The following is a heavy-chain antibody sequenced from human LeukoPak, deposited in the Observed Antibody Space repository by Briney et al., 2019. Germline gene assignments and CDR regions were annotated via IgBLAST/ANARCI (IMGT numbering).Heavy chain of an antibody. D-gene: IGHD4-23*01. V-gene: IGHV4-39*07. Sequence: PSETLSLTCTVSGGSISSSSYYWGWIRQPPGKGLEWIGSIYFSGSTYYNPSLKSRVSISVDTSKNQFSLKLSSVTAADTAVYYCARDNSIADRGWWFDPWGQGTLVTVSS. J-gene: IGHJ5*02. CDR1: GGSISSSSYY. CDR3: ARDNSIADRGWWFDP. CDR2: IYFSGST.